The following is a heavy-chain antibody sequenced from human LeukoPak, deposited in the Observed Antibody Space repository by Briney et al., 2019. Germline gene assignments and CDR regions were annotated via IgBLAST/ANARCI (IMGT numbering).Heavy chain of an antibody. CDR3: AREDCSGGSCYLDY. J-gene: IGHJ4*02. V-gene: IGHV4-59*01. CDR1: GGSISSYY. Sequence: SGTLSLTCTVSGGSISSYYWSWIRQPPGKGLEWIGYIYYSGSTNYNPSLKSRVTISVNTSKNQFSLKLSSVTAADTAVYYCAREDCSGGSCYLDYWGQGTLVTVSS. CDR2: IYYSGST. D-gene: IGHD2-15*01.